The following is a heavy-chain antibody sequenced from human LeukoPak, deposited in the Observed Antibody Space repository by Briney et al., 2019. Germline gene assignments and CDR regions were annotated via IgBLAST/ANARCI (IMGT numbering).Heavy chain of an antibody. J-gene: IGHJ6*03. D-gene: IGHD2-15*01. Sequence: PSETLSLTCAVSGGSISSSNWWSWVRQPPGKGLEWIGSIYHSGSTYYNPSLKSRVTISVDTSKNQFSLKLSSVTAADTAVYYCASFYCSGGSCYQYFSYYYMDVWGKGTTVTISS. V-gene: IGHV4-4*02. CDR3: ASFYCSGGSCYQYFSYYYMDV. CDR1: GGSISSSNW. CDR2: IYHSGST.